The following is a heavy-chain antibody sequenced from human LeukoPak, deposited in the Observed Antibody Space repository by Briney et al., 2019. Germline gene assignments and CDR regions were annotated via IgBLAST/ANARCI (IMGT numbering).Heavy chain of an antibody. CDR1: GYTFTNYG. CDR3: ARDSSVFPRGASDY. V-gene: IGHV1-18*01. J-gene: IGHJ4*01. Sequence: ASVKVSCEASGYTFTNYGINWVRQAPGQGLEGMGWISAYNGHTNYAQNLQGRVTMTTDTSTSTAYMELRSLRSDDTAVYFCARDSSVFPRGASDYSGHGTLVTVSS. CDR2: ISAYNGHT. D-gene: IGHD3-22*01.